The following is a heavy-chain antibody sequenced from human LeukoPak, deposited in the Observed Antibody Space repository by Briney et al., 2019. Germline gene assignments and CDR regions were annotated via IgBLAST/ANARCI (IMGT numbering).Heavy chain of an antibody. J-gene: IGHJ3*02. CDR1: GGSISSGDYY. CDR2: IYYSGST. Sequence: SETLPLTCTVSGGSISSGDYYWSWIRQPPGKGLEWIGYIYYSGSTYYNPSLKSRVTISVDTSKNQFSLKLSSVTAADTAVYYCARASTVVTISGDAFDIWGQGTMVTVSS. CDR3: ARASTVVTISGDAFDI. V-gene: IGHV4-30-4*01. D-gene: IGHD4-23*01.